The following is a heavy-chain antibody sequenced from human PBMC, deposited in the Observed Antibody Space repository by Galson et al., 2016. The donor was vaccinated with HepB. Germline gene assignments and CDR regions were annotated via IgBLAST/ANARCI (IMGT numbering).Heavy chain of an antibody. CDR3: AARFGELH. Sequence: SVKVSCKASGGPFSSYAISWIRQAPGQGLEWMGLTIPLLFTPNYAQKFQGRVTITADESTSTAYMQLNSLRSEDTAVYYCAARFGELHWGQGTLVTVSS. D-gene: IGHD3-10*01. CDR1: GGPFSSYA. V-gene: IGHV1-69*11. CDR2: TIPLLFTP. J-gene: IGHJ4*02.